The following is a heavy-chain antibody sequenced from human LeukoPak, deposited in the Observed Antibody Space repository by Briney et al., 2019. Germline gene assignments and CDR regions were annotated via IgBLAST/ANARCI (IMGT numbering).Heavy chain of an antibody. V-gene: IGHV3-23*01. J-gene: IGHJ4*02. CDR2: IDISGGST. D-gene: IGHD4-23*01. Sequence: GGSLRLSCAASGFTFSSHAMCWVRQAPGKGLEWVSSIDISGGSTYYADSVQGRFTISRDNSKNTLFLQMDSLRAEDTAVYYCAREKLANYYFDYWGQGTLVTVSS. CDR3: AREKLANYYFDY. CDR1: GFTFSSHA.